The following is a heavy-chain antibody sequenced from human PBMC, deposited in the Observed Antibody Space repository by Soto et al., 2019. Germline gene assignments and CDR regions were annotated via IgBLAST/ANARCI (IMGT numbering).Heavy chain of an antibody. Sequence: GGSLRLSCAASGFTFSSYAMSWVRQAPGKGLEWVSAISGSGGSTYYADSVKGRFTISRDNSKNTLYLQMNSLRAEDTAVYYCARVGIGIAVADYYYYYGMDVWGQGTTVTVSS. J-gene: IGHJ6*02. CDR3: ARVGIGIAVADYYYYYGMDV. V-gene: IGHV3-23*01. CDR1: GFTFSSYA. D-gene: IGHD6-19*01. CDR2: ISGSGGST.